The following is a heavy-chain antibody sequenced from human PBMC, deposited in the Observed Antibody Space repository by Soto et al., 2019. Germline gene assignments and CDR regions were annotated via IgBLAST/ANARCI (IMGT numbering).Heavy chain of an antibody. D-gene: IGHD1-26*01. CDR3: AILLVPESRNTAFDY. CDR1: GASISSSDYY. Sequence: TSETLSLTCTVSGASISSSDYYWGWVRETPGKGLEWIGNIYYSGTTYYNPSLKSRVTISVDTSKNQFSLKLNSVTAADTAVYYCAILLVPESRNTAFDYWGQGTLVTVSS. J-gene: IGHJ4*02. CDR2: IYYSGTT. V-gene: IGHV4-39*01.